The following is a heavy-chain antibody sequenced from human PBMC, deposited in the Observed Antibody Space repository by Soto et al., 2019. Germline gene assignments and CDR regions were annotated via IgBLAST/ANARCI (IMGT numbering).Heavy chain of an antibody. J-gene: IGHJ4*02. V-gene: IGHV1-46*03. D-gene: IGHD4-17*01. CDR2: VNPSGGST. Sequence: GXSVKVSCKASGYTFTSYYMHWVRQAPGQGLEWMGIVNPSGGSTSYAQKFQGRVTMTRDTSTSTVYMELSSLRSEDTAVYYYASHGPFDYDPRTRPLDYWGQGTLVTVSS. CDR1: GYTFTSYY. CDR3: ASHGPFDYDPRTRPLDY.